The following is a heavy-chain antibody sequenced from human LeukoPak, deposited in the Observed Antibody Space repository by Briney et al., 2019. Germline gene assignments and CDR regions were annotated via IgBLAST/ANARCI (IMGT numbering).Heavy chain of an antibody. D-gene: IGHD2-8*02. Sequence: SETLSLTCDVYRGSFSGYFWSWIRQTPGKGLEWLGEMNDSGSTNYHPSLKSRVTISVAVSKNQYSLRLTSVTAADTAVYYCARKGFVESTGWRGAFDVWGQGTMVTVSS. CDR1: RGSFSGYF. CDR3: ARKGFVESTGWRGAFDV. CDR2: MNDSGST. J-gene: IGHJ3*01. V-gene: IGHV4-34*01.